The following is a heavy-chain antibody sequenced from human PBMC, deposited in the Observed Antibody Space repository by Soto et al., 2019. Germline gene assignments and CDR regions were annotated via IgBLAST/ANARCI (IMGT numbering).Heavy chain of an antibody. D-gene: IGHD3-3*01. J-gene: IGHJ6*03. V-gene: IGHV1-46*04. Sequence: ASVKVSCKASGYTFTSYYMHWVRQAPGQGLEWMGIINPSGGSTNYAQTVQGRVTITRDTSTSTVYMELSSLRAEDTAVYYCARAPPSGYDFWSGYYPLYYYYYYMDVWGKGTTVTVSS. CDR3: ARAPPSGYDFWSGYYPLYYYYYYMDV. CDR1: GYTFTSYY. CDR2: INPSGGST.